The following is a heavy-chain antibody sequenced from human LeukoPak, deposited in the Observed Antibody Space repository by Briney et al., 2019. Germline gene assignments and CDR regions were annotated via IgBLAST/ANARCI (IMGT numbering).Heavy chain of an antibody. CDR2: ISTSWST. J-gene: IGHJ4*02. Sequence: SETLSLTCTISRGSISTYYWSWIRQPPGKGLEWIGYISTSWSTNYNPSLKSRVTISVDTSQNQLSLNLSSVTAADTAVYYCARRRTTGTTGYFDSWGQGTLVTVSS. CDR3: ARRRTTGTTGYFDS. D-gene: IGHD1-1*01. V-gene: IGHV4-4*09. CDR1: RGSISTYY.